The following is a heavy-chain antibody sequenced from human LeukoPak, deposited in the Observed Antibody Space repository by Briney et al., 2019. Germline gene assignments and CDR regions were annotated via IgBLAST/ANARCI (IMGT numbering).Heavy chain of an antibody. D-gene: IGHD2/OR15-2a*01. Sequence: GGSLRLSCATSGFTFTTYEMNWVRQAPGKGLEWVSYITSSGDIKTYADPVRGRFTTSRDNSKNSLYLQMSSVTSDDTALYYCATWAFYHNLDVWGQGTTVTVSS. CDR2: ITSSGDIK. CDR3: ATWAFYHNLDV. J-gene: IGHJ6*02. V-gene: IGHV3-48*03. CDR1: GFTFTTYE.